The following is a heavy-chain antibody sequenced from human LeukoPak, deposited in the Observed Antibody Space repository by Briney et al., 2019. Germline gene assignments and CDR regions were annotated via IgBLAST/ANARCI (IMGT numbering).Heavy chain of an antibody. CDR2: MNPNSGST. CDR3: ARGEVAALLDAFDI. CDR1: GYTFTSYD. V-gene: IGHV1-8*01. J-gene: IGHJ3*02. Sequence: GASVKVSCKASGYTFTSYDINWVRQATGQGLEWMGWMNPNSGSTGYAQKFQGGVTMTRNTSISTAYMELSSLRSEDTAVYYCARGEVAALLDAFDIWGQGTMVTVSS. D-gene: IGHD2-15*01.